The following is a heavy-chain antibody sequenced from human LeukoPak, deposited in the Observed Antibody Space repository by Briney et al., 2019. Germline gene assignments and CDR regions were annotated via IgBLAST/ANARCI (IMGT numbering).Heavy chain of an antibody. CDR2: ISGSGGST. Sequence: PGGSLRLSCAASGFTFSSYAMSWVRQAPGKGLEWVSAISGSGGSTYYADSVKGRFTTSRDNSKNTLYLQMNSLRAEDAAVYYCAKSRQGGVPAAMRIFDYWGQGTLVTVSS. V-gene: IGHV3-23*01. CDR1: GFTFSSYA. D-gene: IGHD2-2*01. CDR3: AKSRQGGVPAAMRIFDY. J-gene: IGHJ4*02.